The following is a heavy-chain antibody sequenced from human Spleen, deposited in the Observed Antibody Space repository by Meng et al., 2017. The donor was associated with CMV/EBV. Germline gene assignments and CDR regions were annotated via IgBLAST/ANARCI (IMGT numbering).Heavy chain of an antibody. J-gene: IGHJ4*02. Sequence: GPGLVKPVPTLSLTCLVSGGSLNSGDYYWSWIRQPPGKGLEWIGYIYYTGSTYYNPSLKSRVTISMDTSKNQFSLRLSSVTAADTAVYYCARNYYFDYWGQGTLVTVSS. V-gene: IGHV4-30-4*01. CDR2: IYYTGST. CDR3: ARNYYFDY. CDR1: GGSLNSGDYY.